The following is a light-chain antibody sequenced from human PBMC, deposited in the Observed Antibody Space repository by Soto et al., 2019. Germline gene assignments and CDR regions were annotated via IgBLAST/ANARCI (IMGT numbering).Light chain of an antibody. J-gene: IGKJ5*01. CDR1: QSVSSW. CDR3: QQADTFPIT. V-gene: IGKV1-12*01. CDR2: AAS. Sequence: DIQMTQSPSTLSGSVGDRVTITCRASQSVSSWLAWYQQKPGKAPKLLIYAASSLQSGVPSRFSGSGFGTDFTLTISGLQPEDSAIYYCQQADTFPITFGQGTRLEIK.